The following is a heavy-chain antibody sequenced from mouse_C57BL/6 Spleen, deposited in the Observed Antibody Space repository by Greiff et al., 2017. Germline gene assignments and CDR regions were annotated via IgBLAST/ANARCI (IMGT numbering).Heavy chain of an antibody. Sequence: EVKVVESGGGLVKPGGSLKLSCAASGFTFSSYAMSWVRQTPEKRLEWVATISDGGSYTYYPDNVKGRFTISRDNAKNNLYLQMSHLKSEDTAMYYCAREVDSSGPAYWGQGTLVNVSA. D-gene: IGHD3-2*02. J-gene: IGHJ3*01. CDR1: GFTFSSYA. CDR3: AREVDSSGPAY. V-gene: IGHV5-4*01. CDR2: ISDGGSYT.